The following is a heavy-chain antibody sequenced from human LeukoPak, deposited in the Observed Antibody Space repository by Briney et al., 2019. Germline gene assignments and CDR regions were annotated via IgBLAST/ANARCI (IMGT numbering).Heavy chain of an antibody. V-gene: IGHV3-30-3*01. Sequence: PGGSLRLSCAAPGFTFSSYAMHWVRQAPGKGLEWVAVISYDGSNKYYADSAKGRFTISRDNSKNTLYLQMNSLRAEDTAVYYCARVLLWFGERPGGYGMDVWGQGTTVTVSS. D-gene: IGHD3-10*01. J-gene: IGHJ6*02. CDR1: GFTFSSYA. CDR3: ARVLLWFGERPGGYGMDV. CDR2: ISYDGSNK.